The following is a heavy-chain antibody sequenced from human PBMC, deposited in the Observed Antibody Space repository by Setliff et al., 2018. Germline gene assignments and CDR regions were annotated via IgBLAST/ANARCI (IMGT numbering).Heavy chain of an antibody. CDR2: IYTSGST. Sequence: LSLTCTVSGGSISSGSYYWSWIRQPAGKGLEWIGRIYTSGSTNYNPSLKSRVTISVDTSKNQFSLKLGSVTAADTAVYYCTRLYYTSRALYFDYWGQGTLVTVSS. J-gene: IGHJ4*02. CDR3: TRLYYTSRALYFDY. V-gene: IGHV4-61*02. CDR1: GGSISSGSYY. D-gene: IGHD3-3*01.